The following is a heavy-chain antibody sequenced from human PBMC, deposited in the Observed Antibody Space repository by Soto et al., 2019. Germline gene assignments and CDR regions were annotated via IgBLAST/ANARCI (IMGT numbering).Heavy chain of an antibody. CDR3: ARHAGAPAYFDY. CDR2: IYYSGST. Sequence: SETLSLTCTVSGGSISSYYWSWIRQPPGKGLEWIGYIYYSGSTNYNPSLKSRVTISLDTSKNQFSLKLSSVTAADTAVYYWARHAGAPAYFDYWGQGTLVTVSS. V-gene: IGHV4-59*08. CDR1: GGSISSYY. J-gene: IGHJ4*02.